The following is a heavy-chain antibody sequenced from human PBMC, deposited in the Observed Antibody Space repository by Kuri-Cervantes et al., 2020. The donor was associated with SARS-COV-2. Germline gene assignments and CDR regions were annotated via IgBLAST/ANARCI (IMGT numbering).Heavy chain of an antibody. CDR3: ASRILKRPLPPKTTVTVPGMDV. CDR2: IIPIFGTA. D-gene: IGHD4-11*01. Sequence: SVKVSCKASGGTFSSYAISWVRQAPGQGLEWMGGIIPIFGTANYAQKFQGRATITADKSTSTAYMELSSLRSEDTAVYYCASRILKRPLPPKTTVTVPGMDVWGQGTTVTVSS. CDR1: GGTFSSYA. J-gene: IGHJ6*02. V-gene: IGHV1-69*06.